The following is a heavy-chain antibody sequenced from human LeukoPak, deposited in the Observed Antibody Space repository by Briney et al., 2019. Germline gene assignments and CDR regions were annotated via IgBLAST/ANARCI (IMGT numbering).Heavy chain of an antibody. CDR1: GYTFTNNF. Sequence: ASVTVSFTASGYTFTNNFMHWVRQAPGQGLEWMGVINPSGGGTTYAQRLQGRVTMTRDTSTSTVHMELSSLRSEDTAVYYCARGQNKCLGHWGQGTLVTVSS. V-gene: IGHV1-46*01. CDR2: INPSGGGT. CDR3: ARGQNKCLGH. J-gene: IGHJ4*02. D-gene: IGHD2/OR15-2a*01.